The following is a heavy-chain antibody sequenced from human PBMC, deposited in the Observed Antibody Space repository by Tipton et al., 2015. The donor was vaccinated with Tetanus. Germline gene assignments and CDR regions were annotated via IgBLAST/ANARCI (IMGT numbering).Heavy chain of an antibody. D-gene: IGHD6-19*01. CDR3: GREVRGSGWAYCDY. Sequence: QLVQSGAEVKQPGASVKVSCKAPGYSFSTYGISWVRQAPGQGLEWMGRINPNSGDTNYAQKFQDRVTMTRDTSISTAYMEVSRLRSDDTVVYYCGREVRGSGWAYCDYWGQGTQVTVSS. CDR2: INPNSGDT. CDR1: GYSFSTYG. J-gene: IGHJ4*02. V-gene: IGHV1-2*05.